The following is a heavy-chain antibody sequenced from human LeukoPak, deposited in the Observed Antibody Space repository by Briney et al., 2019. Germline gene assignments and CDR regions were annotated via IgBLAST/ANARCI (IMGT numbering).Heavy chain of an antibody. V-gene: IGHV3-30*04. CDR2: ILYDGSNK. J-gene: IGHJ4*02. D-gene: IGHD2-21*02. CDR1: GFTFSSYA. Sequence: PGRSLRLSCAASGFTFSSYAMHWVRQAPGKGLEWVAVILYDGSNKYYADSVKGRFTISTDNSKNTLYLQMNSLRAEDTAVYYCAKDHEPYCGGDCFNGDYWGQGTLVTVSS. CDR3: AKDHEPYCGGDCFNGDY.